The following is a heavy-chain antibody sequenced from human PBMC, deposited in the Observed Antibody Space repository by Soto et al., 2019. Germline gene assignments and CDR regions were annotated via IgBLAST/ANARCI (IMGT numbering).Heavy chain of an antibody. CDR3: AKGMGMGTTWPFDY. D-gene: IGHD1-26*01. CDR2: ISNSGDRT. J-gene: IGHJ4*02. V-gene: IGHV3-23*01. CDR1: GFTFTTCA. Sequence: HPGGSLRLSCSSSGFTFTTCAMNWVRQAPGKGLEWVSGISNSGDRTNYADSVKGRFTISRDSSKNTLYLQMSRLRADDTAKYYCAKGMGMGTTWPFDYWGQGVLVTVSS.